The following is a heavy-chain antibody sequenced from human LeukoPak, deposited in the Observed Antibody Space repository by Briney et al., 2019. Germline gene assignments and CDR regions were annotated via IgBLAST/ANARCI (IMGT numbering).Heavy chain of an antibody. D-gene: IGHD1/OR15-1a*01. V-gene: IGHV3-23*01. CDR3: AKDPEHGYYFDY. CDR2: ISGSGGST. Sequence: GGSLRLSCAASGFTFSSYAMSWVRQAPGEGLEWVSAISGSGGSTYYADSVKGRFTISRDNSKNTLYLQMNSLRAEDTAVYYCAKDPEHGYYFDYWGQGTLVTVSS. CDR1: GFTFSSYA. J-gene: IGHJ4*02.